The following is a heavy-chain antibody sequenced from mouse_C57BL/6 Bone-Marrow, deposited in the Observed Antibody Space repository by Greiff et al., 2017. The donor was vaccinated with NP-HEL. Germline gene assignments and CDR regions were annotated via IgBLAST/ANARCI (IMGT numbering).Heavy chain of an antibody. CDR3: ARRKNGSSSYAMDY. D-gene: IGHD1-1*01. Sequence: EVQRVESGGGLVQPGGSLKLSCAASGFTFSDYYMYWVRQTPEKRLEWVAYISNGGGSTYYPDTVKGRFTISRDNAKNTLYLQMSRLKSEDTAMYYCARRKNGSSSYAMDYWGQGTSVTVSS. J-gene: IGHJ4*01. CDR2: ISNGGGST. V-gene: IGHV5-12*01. CDR1: GFTFSDYY.